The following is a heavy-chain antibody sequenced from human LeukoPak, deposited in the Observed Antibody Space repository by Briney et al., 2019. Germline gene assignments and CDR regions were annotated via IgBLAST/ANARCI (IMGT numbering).Heavy chain of an antibody. CDR3: ARDPQVERNSGIYDY. CDR2: ISSSGSTR. Sequence: GGSLRLSCAASGFTFSDYYMSWIRQAPGKGVEWVSYISSSGSTRYYADSVKGRVTISRDNAKNSLYLQMNSLRAEDTAVYYCARDPQVERNSGIYDYWGQGTLVTVSS. CDR1: GFTFSDYY. D-gene: IGHD3-10*01. J-gene: IGHJ4*02. V-gene: IGHV3-11*01.